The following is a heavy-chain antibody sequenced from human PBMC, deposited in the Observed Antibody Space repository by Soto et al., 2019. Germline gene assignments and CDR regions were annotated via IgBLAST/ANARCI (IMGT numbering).Heavy chain of an antibody. Sequence: SETLSLTCTVSGDSLRSSYHYWGWIRQLPGKGLEWIGSIYYTGNNYYNPSLKSRVSISVEMATNEISLRLRAESIADTAVYYCVRVEMYAGEFPPNFDRWGQGAMVTV. CDR3: VRVEMYAGEFPPNFDR. CDR2: IYYTGNN. V-gene: IGHV4-39*01. J-gene: IGHJ4*02. CDR1: GDSLRSSYHY. D-gene: IGHD2-8*01.